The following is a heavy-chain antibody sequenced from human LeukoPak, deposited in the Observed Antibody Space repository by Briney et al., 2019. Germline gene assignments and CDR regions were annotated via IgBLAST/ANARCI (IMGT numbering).Heavy chain of an antibody. J-gene: IGHJ4*02. Sequence: SETLSLTCAVYGGSFSGYYWSWIRQPPGKGLEWIGEINHSGSTNYNPSLKSRVTISVDTSKNQFSLKLSSVTAADTAVYYCASSERWLQFFYWGQGTLVTVSS. CDR2: INHSGST. CDR1: GGSFSGYY. D-gene: IGHD5-24*01. V-gene: IGHV4-34*01. CDR3: ASSERWLQFFY.